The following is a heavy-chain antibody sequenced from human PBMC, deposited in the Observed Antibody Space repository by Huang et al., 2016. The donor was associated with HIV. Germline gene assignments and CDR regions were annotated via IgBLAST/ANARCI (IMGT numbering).Heavy chain of an antibody. D-gene: IGHD3-3*01. CDR1: GGSISTHY. J-gene: IGHJ4*02. V-gene: IGHV4-59*11. CDR3: ARDHHDFWRGYRRMYFFDH. Sequence: QVQLQESGPGLVKPSETLSLTCTVSGGSISTHYWSWIRQPPGKGLEGMGSIDYSGSANYRPSLKSRVTILLDTSKNQFALRVNSVTAADTAMYYCARDHHDFWRGYRRMYFFDHWGQGTLVTVSS. CDR2: IDYSGSA.